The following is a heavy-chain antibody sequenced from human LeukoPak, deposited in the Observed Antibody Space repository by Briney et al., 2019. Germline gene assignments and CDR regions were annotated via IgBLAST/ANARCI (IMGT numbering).Heavy chain of an antibody. CDR3: ARRRAALKLDY. V-gene: IGHV4-39*01. CDR1: GGSISSSSYY. CDR2: IYYSGST. Sequence: PSETLSLTCTVSGGSISSSSYYWGWIRQPPGKGLEWIGSIYYSGSTYYNPSLKSRVTISVDTSKNQFSLKLSSVTAADTAVYYCARRRAALKLDYWGQGTLVTVSS. J-gene: IGHJ4*02. D-gene: IGHD6-6*01.